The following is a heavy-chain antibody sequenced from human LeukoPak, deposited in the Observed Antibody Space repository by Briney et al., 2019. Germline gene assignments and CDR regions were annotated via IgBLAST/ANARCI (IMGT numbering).Heavy chain of an antibody. D-gene: IGHD3-22*01. CDR1: GYTFTSYG. V-gene: IGHV1-18*01. Sequence: GASVTVSCKASGYTFTSYGISWMRQAPGQGLEWMGWISAYNGNTNYAQKLQGRVTMTTDTSTSTAYMELRSLRSDDTAVYYCARDRGDSSGYYPFDYWGQGTLVTVSS. J-gene: IGHJ4*02. CDR3: ARDRGDSSGYYPFDY. CDR2: ISAYNGNT.